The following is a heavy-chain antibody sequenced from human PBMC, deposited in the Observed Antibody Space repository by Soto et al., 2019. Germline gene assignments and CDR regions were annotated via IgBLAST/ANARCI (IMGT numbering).Heavy chain of an antibody. D-gene: IGHD3-22*01. Sequence: SETLSLTCTVSGGSISSGGYYWSWIRQHPGKGLEWIGYIYYGGSTYYNPSLKSRATISGDTSKNQFSLKLSSVTAANTAVYYCARGGYYYENSGQNAYDYWGQGILVTVSS. CDR3: ARGGYYYENSGQNAYDY. V-gene: IGHV4-31*03. CDR2: IYYGGST. J-gene: IGHJ4*01. CDR1: GGSISSGGYY.